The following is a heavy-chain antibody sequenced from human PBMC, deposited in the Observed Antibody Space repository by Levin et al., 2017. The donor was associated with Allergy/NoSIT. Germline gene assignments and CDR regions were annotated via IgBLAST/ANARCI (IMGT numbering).Heavy chain of an antibody. D-gene: IGHD2-2*01. CDR1: GFTFSSYG. CDR2: ISYDGSNK. J-gene: IGHJ4*02. Sequence: GGSLRLSCAASGFTFSSYGMHWVRQAPGKGLEWVAVISYDGSNKYYADSVKGRFTISRDNSKNTLYLQMNSLRAEDTAVYYCAKDSESGPHIGVALGYWGQGTLVTVSS. CDR3: AKDSESGPHIGVALGY. V-gene: IGHV3-30*18.